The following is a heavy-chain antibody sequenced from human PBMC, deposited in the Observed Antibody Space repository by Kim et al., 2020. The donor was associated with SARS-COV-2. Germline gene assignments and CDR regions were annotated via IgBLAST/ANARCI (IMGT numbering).Heavy chain of an antibody. Sequence: ASVKVSCKASGYTFTSYDINWVRQATGQGLEWMGWMNPNSGNTGYAQKFQGRVTMTRNTSISTAYMELSSLRSEDTAVYYCARGRRIFGVVLYGMDVWGQGTTVTVSS. J-gene: IGHJ6*02. CDR3: ARGRRIFGVVLYGMDV. D-gene: IGHD3-3*01. CDR1: GYTFTSYD. V-gene: IGHV1-8*01. CDR2: MNPNSGNT.